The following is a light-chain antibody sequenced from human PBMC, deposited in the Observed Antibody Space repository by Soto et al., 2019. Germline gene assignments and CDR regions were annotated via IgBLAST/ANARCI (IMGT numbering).Light chain of an antibody. V-gene: IGKV3-15*01. Sequence: EIVMTQSPATLSVSPGERATLSCRASQSVSSNLAWYQQKPGQAPRLLIYGASTRATGFPARFSGSVSGTEFTLTISSLQSEDFAVYYCQQYNNWPPANTFGQGTKLEIK. CDR2: GAS. CDR1: QSVSSN. CDR3: QQYNNWPPANT. J-gene: IGKJ2*01.